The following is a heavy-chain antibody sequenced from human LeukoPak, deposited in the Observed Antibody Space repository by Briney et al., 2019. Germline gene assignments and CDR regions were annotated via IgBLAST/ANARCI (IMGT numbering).Heavy chain of an antibody. CDR1: GYTFTSYY. J-gene: IGHJ4*02. V-gene: IGHV1-46*01. CDR3: ARAKYYYDSSGYYYGY. D-gene: IGHD3-22*01. CDR2: INPSGGST. Sequence: ASVKVSCKASGYTFTSYYMHWVRQAPGQGLEWMGIINPSGGSTSYAQKFQGRVTMTRDTSTSTVYMELSSLRSGDTAVYYCARAKYYYDSSGYYYGYWGQGTLVTVSS.